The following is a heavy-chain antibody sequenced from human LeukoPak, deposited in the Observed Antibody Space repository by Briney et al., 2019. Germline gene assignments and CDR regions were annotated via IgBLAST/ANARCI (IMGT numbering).Heavy chain of an antibody. J-gene: IGHJ3*02. CDR3: ARGAVLWFGEPSEGDAFDI. D-gene: IGHD3-10*01. Sequence: KASETLSLTCTVSGGSISSYYWSWIRQPPGKGLEWIGYIYYSGSTNYNPSLKSRVTISVDTSKNQFSLKLSSVTAADTAVYYCARGAVLWFGEPSEGDAFDIWGQGTMVTVSS. CDR1: GGSISSYY. V-gene: IGHV4-59*01. CDR2: IYYSGST.